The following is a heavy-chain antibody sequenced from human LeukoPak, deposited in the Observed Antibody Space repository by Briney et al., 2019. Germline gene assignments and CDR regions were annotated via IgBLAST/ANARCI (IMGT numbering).Heavy chain of an antibody. Sequence: GGSLRLSCAASGFTLGRYSMNWVRQAPGKGLEWVSYIGSSTSTIKYADSVKGRFTISSDNAKNSLYLQMNSLRAEDTAVYYCARDMYGDYTVNDAFDIWGQGIMVTVSS. D-gene: IGHD4-17*01. CDR2: IGSSTSTI. J-gene: IGHJ3*02. CDR1: GFTLGRYS. CDR3: ARDMYGDYTVNDAFDI. V-gene: IGHV3-48*04.